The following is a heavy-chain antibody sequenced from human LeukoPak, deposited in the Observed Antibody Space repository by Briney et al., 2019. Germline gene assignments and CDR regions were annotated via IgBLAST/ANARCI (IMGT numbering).Heavy chain of an antibody. CDR3: ARGGTETTAPIDY. V-gene: IGHV1-46*01. Sequence: GASVKVSCKASAYIFTSYYMHWVRQAPGQGLEWMGVINPSSGSTSYTQKFQGRVSMTRDTSTSTVDMELSSLRFEDTAVYHCARGGTETTAPIDYWGQGTLVTVSS. CDR2: INPSSGST. CDR1: AYIFTSYY. D-gene: IGHD4-17*01. J-gene: IGHJ4*02.